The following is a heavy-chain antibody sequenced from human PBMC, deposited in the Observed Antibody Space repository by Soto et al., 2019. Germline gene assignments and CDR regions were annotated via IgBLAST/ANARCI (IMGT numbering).Heavy chain of an antibody. D-gene: IGHD3-10*01. CDR2: IYYSGRT. J-gene: IGHJ6*02. CDR1: GGSPSNYL. Sequence: SETLSLTCSGSGGSPSNYLWSWIRQPPGKGLEWIGYIYYSGRTNYNPSLKSRVTISVDTSKNQFSLKLSSVTAADTAVYYCARHLLWFGEYYYGMDVWGQGTTVTVSS. V-gene: IGHV4-59*08. CDR3: ARHLLWFGEYYYGMDV.